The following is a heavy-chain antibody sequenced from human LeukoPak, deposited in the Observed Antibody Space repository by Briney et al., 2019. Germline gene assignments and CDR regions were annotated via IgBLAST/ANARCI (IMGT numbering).Heavy chain of an antibody. CDR3: ARRRRAYSGYDAFDI. J-gene: IGHJ3*02. D-gene: IGHD5-12*01. Sequence: GGSLRLSCAASGFTFSNYAMHWVRQAPGEGLEWVAIISYDGSNKYYADSVKGRFTISRDNSKNTLYLQMNSLRAEDTAVYYCARRRRAYSGYDAFDIWGQGTMVTVSS. V-gene: IGHV3-30-3*01. CDR1: GFTFSNYA. CDR2: ISYDGSNK.